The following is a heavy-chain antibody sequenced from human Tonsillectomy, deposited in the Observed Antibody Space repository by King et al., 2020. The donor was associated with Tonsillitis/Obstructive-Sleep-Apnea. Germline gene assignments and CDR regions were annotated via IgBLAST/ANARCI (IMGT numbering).Heavy chain of an antibody. CDR1: GFTFTSYA. J-gene: IGHJ4*02. D-gene: IGHD1-1*01. Sequence: VQLVESGGGLVKPGGSLRLSCAASGFTFTSYAMNWVRQAPGKGLEWVSSISITSSYIYYADSVKGRFTISRDNAKNSLYLQMNSLRAEDTAVYYCARHQAWATSRYDYWGQGTLVTVSS. CDR2: ISITSSYI. V-gene: IGHV3-21*01. CDR3: ARHQAWATSRYDY.